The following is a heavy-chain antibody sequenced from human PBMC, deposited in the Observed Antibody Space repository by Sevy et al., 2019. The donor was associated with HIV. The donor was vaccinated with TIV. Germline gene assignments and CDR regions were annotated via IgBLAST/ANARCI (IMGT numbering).Heavy chain of an antibody. V-gene: IGHV3-7*01. D-gene: IGHD6-13*01. Sequence: GGSLRLSCAASGFTFSSYWMSWVRQAPGKGLEWVANIKKDGSEKYYVDSVKGRFTISRDNAKNSLYLQMNSLRAEDTAVYYCARDIAAADDGGLDYWGQGTLVTVSS. J-gene: IGHJ4*02. CDR2: IKKDGSEK. CDR3: ARDIAAADDGGLDY. CDR1: GFTFSSYW.